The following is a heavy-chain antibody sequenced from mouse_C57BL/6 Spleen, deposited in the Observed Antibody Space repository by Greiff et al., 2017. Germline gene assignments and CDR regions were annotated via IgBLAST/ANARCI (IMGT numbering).Heavy chain of an antibody. Sequence: DVQLVESGGGLVKPGGSLKLSCAASGFTFSSYAMSWVRQTPEKRLEWVATISDGGSYTYYPDNVKGRFTISRDNAKNNLYLQMSHLKSEDTARYYCAREGDGAMDYWGQGTPVTVSS. CDR1: GFTFSSYA. D-gene: IGHD3-3*01. J-gene: IGHJ4*01. CDR2: ISDGGSYT. V-gene: IGHV5-4*01. CDR3: AREGDGAMDY.